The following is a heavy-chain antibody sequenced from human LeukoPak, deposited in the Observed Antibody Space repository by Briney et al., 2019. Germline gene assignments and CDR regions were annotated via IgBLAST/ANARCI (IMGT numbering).Heavy chain of an antibody. CDR3: STYSSSQGH. V-gene: IGHV3-30*02. CDR1: GFRFSAYG. Sequence: GGSLRLSCAASGFRFSAYGMYWVRQAPGKGLEWVAFIQYDGSYYYYGDSVKGRFTISRDNSKNTLYLQMNSLRAEDTAVYYCSTYSSSQGHWGQGTPVTVSS. CDR2: IQYDGSYY. D-gene: IGHD6-6*01. J-gene: IGHJ4*02.